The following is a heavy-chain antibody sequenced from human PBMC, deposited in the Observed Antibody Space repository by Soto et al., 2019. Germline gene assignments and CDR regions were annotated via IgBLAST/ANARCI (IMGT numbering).Heavy chain of an antibody. J-gene: IGHJ4*02. Sequence: GSLRLSCAASGFTFSSYAMHWVRQAPGEGLEYVSAISSNGGSTYYADSVKGRFTISRDNSKNTLYLQMGSLRAEDMAVYYCARGLQVGATTLDYWGQGTLVTVSS. CDR2: ISSNGGST. CDR3: ARGLQVGATTLDY. V-gene: IGHV3-64*02. D-gene: IGHD1-26*01. CDR1: GFTFSSYA.